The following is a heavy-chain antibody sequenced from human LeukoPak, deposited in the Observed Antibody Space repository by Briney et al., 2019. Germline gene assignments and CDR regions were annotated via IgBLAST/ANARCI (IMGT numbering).Heavy chain of an antibody. D-gene: IGHD5-12*01. V-gene: IGHV1-24*01. CDR2: FDPEDGET. Sequence: GASVKVSCKVSGYTLTELSMHWVRQAPGKGLEWMGGFDPEDGETIYAQKFQGRVTMTEDTSTDTAYMELSSLRSEDTAVYYCATAADIVATIPFDYWGQGTLVTVSP. J-gene: IGHJ4*02. CDR3: ATAADIVATIPFDY. CDR1: GYTLTELS.